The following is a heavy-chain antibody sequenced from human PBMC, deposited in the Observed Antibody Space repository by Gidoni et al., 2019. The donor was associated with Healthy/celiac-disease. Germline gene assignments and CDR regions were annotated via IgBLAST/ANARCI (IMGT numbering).Heavy chain of an antibody. CDR2: IWYDGSNK. J-gene: IGHJ6*02. CDR1: GFTFRSSG. CDR3: ARDDSGRYSYGYSYYYYGMDV. D-gene: IGHD5-18*01. Sequence: QVQLVESGGGVVQPGRSLRLSCASSGFTFRSSGMHWVRQAPGKGLEWVAVIWYDGSNKYYADSVKGRFTISRDNSKNTLYLQMNSLRAEDTAVYYCARDDSGRYSYGYSYYYYGMDVWGQGTTVTVSS. V-gene: IGHV3-33*01.